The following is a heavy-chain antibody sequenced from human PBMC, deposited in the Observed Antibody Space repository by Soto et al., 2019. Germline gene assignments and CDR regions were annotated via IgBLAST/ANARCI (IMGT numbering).Heavy chain of an antibody. J-gene: IGHJ5*02. CDR1: GGSISSGGYY. CDR2: FYYSGST. CDR3: ARDQGESSSWSANWIDP. D-gene: IGHD6-13*01. Sequence: SETLSLTCTVSGGSISSGGYYWGWIRKHPGKGLEWIGYFYYSGSTYYNPSLKRRVPISVDTSKNQFYLKLSSVTAADTAVYYCARDQGESSSWSANWIDPWGQGTLVTVSS. V-gene: IGHV4-31*03.